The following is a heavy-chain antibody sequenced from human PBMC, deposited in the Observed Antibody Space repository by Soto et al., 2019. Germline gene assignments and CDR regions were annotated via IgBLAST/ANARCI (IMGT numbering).Heavy chain of an antibody. CDR2: FFIGGNT. Sequence: SETLSLTCTVSGGSISSSTYYWGWMRHPPGKGLEWIASFFIGGNTYYNPSLKSRVTISVDTSKNQFSLKLSSVTAADTAVYYCASVIGNSWLDSWGQGTLVTVS. V-gene: IGHV4-39*01. CDR1: GGSISSSTYY. J-gene: IGHJ5*01. CDR3: ASVIGNSWLDS.